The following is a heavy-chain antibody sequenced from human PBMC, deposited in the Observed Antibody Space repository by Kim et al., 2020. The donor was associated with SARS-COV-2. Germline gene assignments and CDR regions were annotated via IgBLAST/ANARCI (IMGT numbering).Heavy chain of an antibody. CDR3: AREAMSYYGMDV. V-gene: IGHV4-34*01. Sequence: NTSPSLKRRVTISVDTSKNQFFLKLSSVTAADTAVYYCAREAMSYYGMDVWGQGTTVTVSS. D-gene: IGHD2-2*01. J-gene: IGHJ6*02.